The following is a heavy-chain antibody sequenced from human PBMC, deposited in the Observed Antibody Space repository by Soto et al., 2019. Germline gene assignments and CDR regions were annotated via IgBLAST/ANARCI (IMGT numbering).Heavy chain of an antibody. CDR1: GFTFSSYG. V-gene: IGHV3-30*18. J-gene: IGHJ6*02. Sequence: GGSLRLSCAASGFTFSSYGMHWVRQAPGKGLEWVAVISYDGSNRYYADSVKGRFTISRDNSKNTLYLQMNSLRAEDTAVYYCAKDHGGSETVYYYYGMDVWGQGTTVTVSS. CDR3: AKDHGGSETVYYYYGMDV. D-gene: IGHD1-26*01. CDR2: ISYDGSNR.